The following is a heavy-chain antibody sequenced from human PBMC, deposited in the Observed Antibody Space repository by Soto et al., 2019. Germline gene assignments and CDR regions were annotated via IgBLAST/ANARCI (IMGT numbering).Heavy chain of an antibody. V-gene: IGHV4-39*01. CDR2: SYYSGST. CDR3: ARALGLLWFAESNEVWFDP. Sequence: SETLSLTCTVSGGSISSSSYYWGWIRQPPEKGLEWIGSSYYSGSTSYNPSLKSRVTISVDTSKNQFSLKLSSVTAADTAVYYCARALGLLWFAESNEVWFDPWVQGTLVT. CDR1: GGSISSSSYY. J-gene: IGHJ5*02. D-gene: IGHD3-10*01.